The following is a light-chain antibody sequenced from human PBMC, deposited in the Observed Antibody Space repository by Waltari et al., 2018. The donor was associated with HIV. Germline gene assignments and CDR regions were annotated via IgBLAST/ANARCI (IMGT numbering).Light chain of an antibody. CDR3: QQSFGTPLT. Sequence: DIQMTQSPSSLSASVGDRDTITCRASHSISSSLNWYQQNPGKAPKLLIYAASTLQSGVPSRFSGSGSGTDFTLTISSLQPEDFATYYCQQSFGTPLTFGGGTKVEIK. CDR2: AAS. CDR1: HSISSS. J-gene: IGKJ4*01. V-gene: IGKV1-39*01.